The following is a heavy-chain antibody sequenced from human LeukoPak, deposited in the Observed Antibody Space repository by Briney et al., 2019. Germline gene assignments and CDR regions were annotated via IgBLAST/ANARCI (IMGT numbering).Heavy chain of an antibody. D-gene: IGHD2-15*01. V-gene: IGHV4-59*01. CDR2: IHYSGGV. Sequence: PSETLSLTCIVSGGSISTYYWNWIRQPPGKGLEWIGRIHYSGGVIYNPSLKSRVTISVDTSKNQFSLKLSSVTAADTAVYYCARVYCSGGSCAFDYWGQGTLVTVSS. J-gene: IGHJ4*02. CDR1: GGSISTYY. CDR3: ARVYCSGGSCAFDY.